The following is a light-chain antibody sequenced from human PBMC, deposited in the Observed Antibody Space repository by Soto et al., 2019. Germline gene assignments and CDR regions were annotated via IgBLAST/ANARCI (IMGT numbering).Light chain of an antibody. CDR3: CSYAGSYTSHVV. Sequence: QSVLTQPASVSGSPGQSITISCTGTSGDIGSYNRVSWYQQHPGKAPKLMIYDVSKRPSGVPDRFSGSKSGNTASLTISGLQAEDEADYYCCSYAGSYTSHVVFGGGTKVTVL. J-gene: IGLJ2*01. V-gene: IGLV2-11*01. CDR2: DVS. CDR1: SGDIGSYNR.